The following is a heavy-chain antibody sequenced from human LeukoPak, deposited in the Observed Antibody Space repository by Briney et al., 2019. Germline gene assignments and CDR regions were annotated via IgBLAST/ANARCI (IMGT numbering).Heavy chain of an antibody. D-gene: IGHD4-17*01. CDR2: VFPADSDT. V-gene: IGHV5-51*01. Sequence: PGGSLRLSCNGSGYSFTSSWIGWVRQMPGKGLEWMGIVFPADSDTRYSPSFQGQVTFSADKSISTAYLQWSSLKASDSAMYYCARHGGAFDYWGQGTLVTVSS. CDR3: ARHGGAFDY. J-gene: IGHJ4*02. CDR1: GYSFTSSW.